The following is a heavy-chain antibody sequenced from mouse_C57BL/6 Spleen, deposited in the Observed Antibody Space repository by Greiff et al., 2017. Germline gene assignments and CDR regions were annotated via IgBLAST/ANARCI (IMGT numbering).Heavy chain of an antibody. J-gene: IGHJ2*01. Sequence: LKESGAELVRPGASVKLSCTASGFNIKDDYMHWVKQRPEQGLEWIGWIDPENGDTEYASKFQGKATITADTSSNPAYLQLSSLTSEDTAVYYCTGGNYVYFDYWGQGTTLTVSS. D-gene: IGHD2-1*01. CDR1: GFNIKDDY. V-gene: IGHV14-4*01. CDR3: TGGNYVYFDY. CDR2: IDPENGDT.